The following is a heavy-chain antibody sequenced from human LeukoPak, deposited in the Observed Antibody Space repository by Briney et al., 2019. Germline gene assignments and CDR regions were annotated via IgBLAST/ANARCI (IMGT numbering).Heavy chain of an antibody. D-gene: IGHD5-18*01. CDR1: GFTFDEYG. J-gene: IGHJ4*02. Sequence: PGGSLRLSCAVSGFTFDEYGMSWVRQAPGKGLEWVSGINWNGGSTGYGDSVKGRFTISRDNAKNSLYLQMNSLRAEDTALYYCARGVSRGYSYGGGYWGQGTQVTVSS. CDR2: INWNGGST. V-gene: IGHV3-20*04. CDR3: ARGVSRGYSYGGGY.